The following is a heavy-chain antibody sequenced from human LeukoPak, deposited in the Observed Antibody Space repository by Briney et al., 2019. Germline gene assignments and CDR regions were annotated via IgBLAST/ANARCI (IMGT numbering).Heavy chain of an antibody. J-gene: IGHJ4*02. CDR1: GFTFSSYW. CDR3: AKGRF. Sequence: GGSLRLSCAASGFTFSSYWMNWVRQAPGKGLVWVSRIASDGSSTTYADSVKGRFSISRDNAKNTLYLQMNNLTAEDTAAYYCAKGRFWGQGTLVTVSS. V-gene: IGHV3-74*01. CDR2: IASDGSST.